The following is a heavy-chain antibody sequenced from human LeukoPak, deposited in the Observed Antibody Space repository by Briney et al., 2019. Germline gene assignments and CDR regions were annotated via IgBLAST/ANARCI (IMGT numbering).Heavy chain of an antibody. V-gene: IGHV3-23*01. Sequence: PGGSLRLSCAASGFIFSNYAMSWVRQAPGEGLEWVSGILGSGGGTFYADSVKGRFTISRDNSENTLFLQMNSLRAEDTAVYYCAKDETISGVNYFYYWGQGTLATVSS. CDR1: GFIFSNYA. J-gene: IGHJ4*02. D-gene: IGHD3-3*01. CDR3: AKDETISGVNYFYY. CDR2: ILGSGGGT.